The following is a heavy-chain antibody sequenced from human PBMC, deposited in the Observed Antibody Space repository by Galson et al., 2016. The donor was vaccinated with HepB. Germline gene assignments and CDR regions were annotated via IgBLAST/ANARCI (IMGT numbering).Heavy chain of an antibody. J-gene: IGHJ4*02. Sequence: SLRLSCAASGFTFSLHGMDWVRQAPGKGLERIASISRSSSQTFYVDSVRGRFTISRDDAKNSLYLQMTSLRVEDTAVYFCARRVDYGDYNFDYWGQGTQVVVSS. D-gene: IGHD4-17*01. V-gene: IGHV3-21*01. CDR1: GFTFSLHG. CDR3: ARRVDYGDYNFDY. CDR2: ISRSSSQT.